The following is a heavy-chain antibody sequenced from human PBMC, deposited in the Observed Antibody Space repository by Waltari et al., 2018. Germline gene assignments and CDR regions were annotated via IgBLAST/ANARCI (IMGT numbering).Heavy chain of an antibody. CDR1: GGTFSSYA. CDR3: ARVPTAYCGGDCYSRGYWYFDL. CDR2: IIPIFGTA. V-gene: IGHV1-69*08. J-gene: IGHJ2*01. Sequence: QVQLVQSGAEVKKPGSSVKVSCKASGGTFSSYAISWVRQAPGQGLEWMGRIIPIFGTANYAQKFQGRVTITADKSTSTAYMELSSLRSEDTAVYYCARVPTAYCGGDCYSRGYWYFDLWGRGTLVTVSS. D-gene: IGHD2-21*01.